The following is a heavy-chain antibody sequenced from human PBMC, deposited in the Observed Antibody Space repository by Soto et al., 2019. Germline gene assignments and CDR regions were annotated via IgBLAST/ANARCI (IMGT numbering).Heavy chain of an antibody. CDR3: AVYSSSSGYYYGMDV. CDR1: GYSFTSYW. V-gene: IGHV5-51*01. J-gene: IGHJ6*02. Sequence: PGESLKISCKGSGYSFTSYWIGWVRQMPGKGLEWMGIIYPGDSDTRYSPSFQGQVTISADKSISTAYLQWSSLKASDTAMYYCAVYSSSSGYYYGMDVWGQGTTVTVSS. D-gene: IGHD6-6*01. CDR2: IYPGDSDT.